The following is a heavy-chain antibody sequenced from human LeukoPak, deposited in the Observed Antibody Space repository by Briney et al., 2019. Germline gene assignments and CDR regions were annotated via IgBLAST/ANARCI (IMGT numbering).Heavy chain of an antibody. CDR1: GGSISSSSYY. V-gene: IGHV4-31*03. CDR3: ARGRGYYPTRRDYFDY. CDR2: IYYSGST. D-gene: IGHD3-22*01. J-gene: IGHJ4*02. Sequence: PSETLSLTCTVSGGSISSSSYYWGWIRQPPGKGLEWIGYIYYSGSTYYNPSLKSRVTISVDTSKNQFSLKLSSVTAADTAVYYCARGRGYYPTRRDYFDYWGQGTLVTVSS.